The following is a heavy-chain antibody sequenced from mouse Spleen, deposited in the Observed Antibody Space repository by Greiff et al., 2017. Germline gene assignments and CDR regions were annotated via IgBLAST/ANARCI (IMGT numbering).Heavy chain of an antibody. CDR3: ARGGITTRYFDY. Sequence: VQLQQSGAELAKPGASVKMPCKASGYTFTSYWMHWVKQRPGQGLEWIGYINPSTGYTEYNQKFKDKATLTADKSSSTAYMQLSSLTSEDSAVYYCARGGITTRYFDYWGQGTTLTVSS. CDR2: INPSTGYT. V-gene: IGHV1-7*01. J-gene: IGHJ2*01. D-gene: IGHD2-4*01. CDR1: GYTFTSYW.